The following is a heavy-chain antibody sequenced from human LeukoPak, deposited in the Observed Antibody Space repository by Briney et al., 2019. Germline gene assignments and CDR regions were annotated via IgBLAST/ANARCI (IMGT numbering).Heavy chain of an antibody. V-gene: IGHV1-69*13. CDR3: ARDVARYRHGMDV. Sequence: SVKVSCKASGYTFSSYAISWVRQAPGQGLEWMGGIIPIFGTANYAQKFQGRVTITADESTSTAYMELSSLRSEDTAVYYCARDVARYRHGMDVWGQGTTVTVSS. CDR2: IIPIFGTA. D-gene: IGHD2-15*01. CDR1: GYTFSSYA. J-gene: IGHJ6*02.